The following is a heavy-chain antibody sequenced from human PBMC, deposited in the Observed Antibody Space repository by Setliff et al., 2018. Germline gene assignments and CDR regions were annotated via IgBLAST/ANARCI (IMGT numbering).Heavy chain of an antibody. D-gene: IGHD1-26*01. CDR1: GGTFSSYG. V-gene: IGHV1-69*13. J-gene: IGHJ4*02. Sequence: GASVKVSCKASGGTFSSYGISWVRQAPGQGLEWMGGIIPIFGTANYAQKFQGRVTITADESTSTAYMELSSLRSEDTAVYYCARVSRTIVGARGVDYWGQGALVTVS. CDR3: ARVSRTIVGARGVDY. CDR2: IIPIFGTA.